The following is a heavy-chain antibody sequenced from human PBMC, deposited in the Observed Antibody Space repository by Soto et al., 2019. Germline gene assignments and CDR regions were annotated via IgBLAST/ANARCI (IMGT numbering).Heavy chain of an antibody. CDR1: GFTFSSYG. D-gene: IGHD3-10*01. V-gene: IGHV3-33*01. Sequence: GGSLRLSCAASGFTFSSYGMHWVRQAPGKGLEWVAVIWYDGTNRYYADSVRGRFTISRDNSKNTLYLQMNSLRAEDTAVYYCARSSSTEYNYNYDMDVWGQGTTVTVSS. CDR3: ARSSSTEYNYNYDMDV. CDR2: IWYDGTNR. J-gene: IGHJ6*02.